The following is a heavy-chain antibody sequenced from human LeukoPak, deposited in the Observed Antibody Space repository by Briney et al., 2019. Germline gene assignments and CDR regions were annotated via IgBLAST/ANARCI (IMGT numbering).Heavy chain of an antibody. CDR2: ISYDGSNK. CDR1: GFTFSSYG. Sequence: GGSLRLSCAASGFTFSSYGMHWVRQAPGKGLEWVAVISYDGSNKYYADSVKGRFTISRDNSKNTLYLQMNSLRAEDTAVYYCAKGYGYVDYWGQGTLVTVSS. J-gene: IGHJ4*02. V-gene: IGHV3-30*18. CDR3: AKGYGYVDY. D-gene: IGHD1-14*01.